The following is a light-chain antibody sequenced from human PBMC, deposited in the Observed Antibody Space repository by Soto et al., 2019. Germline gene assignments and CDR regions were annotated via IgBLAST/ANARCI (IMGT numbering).Light chain of an antibody. CDR2: DAS. CDR1: QGIGNA. Sequence: DIQMNQSPTSLSASVGDRVTITCRASQGIGNALGWYQQKPGKAPKPLIYDASSLESGVPSRFSGSGSGTEFTLTISSLQPDDFATYYCQQYNSYSWTFGQGTKVDIK. V-gene: IGKV1-17*01. J-gene: IGKJ1*01. CDR3: QQYNSYSWT.